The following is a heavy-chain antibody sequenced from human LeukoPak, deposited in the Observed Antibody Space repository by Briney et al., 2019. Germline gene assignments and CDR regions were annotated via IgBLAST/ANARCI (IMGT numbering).Heavy chain of an antibody. D-gene: IGHD1-26*01. CDR2: IYYSGST. CDR3: ARENRYSGSKGVGYFDY. J-gene: IGHJ4*02. V-gene: IGHV4-59*01. Sequence: PSETLSLTCTVSGGSISSYYWSWIRQPPGKGLEWIGYIYYSGSTNYNPSLKSRVTISVDTSKNQFSLKLSSVTAADTAVYYCARENRYSGSKGVGYFDYWGQGTLVTVSS. CDR1: GGSISSYY.